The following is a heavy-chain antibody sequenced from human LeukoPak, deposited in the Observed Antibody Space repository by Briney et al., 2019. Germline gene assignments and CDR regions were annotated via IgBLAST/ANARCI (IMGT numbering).Heavy chain of an antibody. CDR3: ASPCLSYSSEGVAY. D-gene: IGHD6-19*01. V-gene: IGHV4-39*01. CDR2: IYYSGST. J-gene: IGHJ4*02. Sequence: SETLSLTCTVSGGSISSSSYYWGWIRQPPGKGLEWIGSIYYSGSTYYNPSLKSRVTISVDTSKNQFSLKLSSVTAADTAVYYCASPCLSYSSEGVAYWGQGTLVTVSS. CDR1: GGSISSSSYY.